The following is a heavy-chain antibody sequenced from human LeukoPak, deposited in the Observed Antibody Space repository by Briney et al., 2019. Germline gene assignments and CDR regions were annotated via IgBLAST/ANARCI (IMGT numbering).Heavy chain of an antibody. Sequence: GGSLRLSCAASGFTFSSYAMSWVRQAPGRGLEWVSAISGSGGSTYYADSVKGRFTISRDNSKNTLYLQMNSLRAEDTTVYYCAKDKTSSRTLGGDYWGQGTLVTVSS. CDR1: GFTFSSYA. CDR2: ISGSGGST. J-gene: IGHJ4*02. D-gene: IGHD6-13*01. V-gene: IGHV3-23*01. CDR3: AKDKTSSRTLGGDY.